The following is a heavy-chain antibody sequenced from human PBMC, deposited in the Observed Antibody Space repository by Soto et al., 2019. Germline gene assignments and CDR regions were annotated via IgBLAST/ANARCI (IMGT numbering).Heavy chain of an antibody. V-gene: IGHV1-69*12. J-gene: IGHJ6*02. CDR1: GGTFSSYA. CDR3: ASPLRGYSYGDYYYYGMDV. Sequence: QVQLVQSGAEVKKPGSSVKVSCKASGGTFSSYAISWVRQAPGQGLEWMGGIIPIFGTANYAQKFQGRVTITADESTSTAYMELGSLRSEDTAVYYCASPLRGYSYGDYYYYGMDVGGQGTTVTVSS. D-gene: IGHD5-18*01. CDR2: IIPIFGTA.